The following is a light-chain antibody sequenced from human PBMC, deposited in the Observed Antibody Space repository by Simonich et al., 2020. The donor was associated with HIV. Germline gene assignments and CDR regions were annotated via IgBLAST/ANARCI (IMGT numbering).Light chain of an antibody. CDR1: SSDVGGYNY. V-gene: IGLV2-14*01. J-gene: IGLJ3*02. CDR2: DVS. Sequence: QSALTQPASVSGSPGQSITISCTGSSSDVGGYNYVPWYQQHPGKAPKLMIYDVSKRPSGISYHFSGSKSGNTASLTISGLQADDEADYYCSSYTSSSTWVFGGGTNLTVL. CDR3: SSYTSSSTWV.